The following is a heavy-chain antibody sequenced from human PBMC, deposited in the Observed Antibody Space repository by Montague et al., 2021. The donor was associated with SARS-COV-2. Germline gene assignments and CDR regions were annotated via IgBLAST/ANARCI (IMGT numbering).Heavy chain of an antibody. Sequence: SETLSLTCTVSGGSISSYYWSWIRQPPGKGLERIGNINYSGSTXXXPSXXXRVTISVDTSKNQISLKLSSVTAADAAVYYCARGAGYYCGSGSYYKARGVFDVWGQGTMVTVSS. D-gene: IGHD3-10*01. CDR2: INYSGST. J-gene: IGHJ3*01. CDR3: ARGAGYYCGSGSYYKARGVFDV. V-gene: IGHV4-59*01. CDR1: GGSISSYY.